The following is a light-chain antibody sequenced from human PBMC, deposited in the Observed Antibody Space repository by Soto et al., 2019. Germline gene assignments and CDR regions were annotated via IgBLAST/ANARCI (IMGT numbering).Light chain of an antibody. Sequence: QSVLTQPASVSGSPGQSITISCTGTSSDVGGYNYVSWYQQHPGKAPKLMIYEVSNRPSGVSNRFSGSKSRNTASLIISGLQPEDEADYYCSSYTTSSIPVFGGGTKVTVL. CDR2: EVS. CDR3: SSYTTSSIPV. CDR1: SSDVGGYNY. J-gene: IGLJ3*02. V-gene: IGLV2-14*01.